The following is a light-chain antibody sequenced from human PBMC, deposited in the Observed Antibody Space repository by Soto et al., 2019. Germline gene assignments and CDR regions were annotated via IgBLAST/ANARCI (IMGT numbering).Light chain of an antibody. J-gene: IGLJ1*01. CDR3: CSYAGSYILLYV. CDR2: DVS. V-gene: IGLV2-11*01. CDR1: SSDVGGYNY. Sequence: QSVLTQPRSVSGSPGQSVTICCTGTSSDVGGYNYVSWYQQHPGKAPKLMIYDVSKRPSGVPDRFSGSKSGNTASLTISGLQAEDEADYYCCSYAGSYILLYVFGTGNKVTV.